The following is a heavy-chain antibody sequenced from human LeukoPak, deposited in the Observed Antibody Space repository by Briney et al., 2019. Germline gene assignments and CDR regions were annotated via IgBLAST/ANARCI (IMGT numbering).Heavy chain of an antibody. J-gene: IGHJ6*02. Sequence: SETLSLTCTVSGGSISSYYWSWIRQPAGKGLEWIGCIYTSGSTNYNPSLKSRVTMSVDTSKNQFSLKLSSVTAADTAVYYCARAPSSSSWFRGSGYGMDVWGQGTTVTVSS. CDR1: GGSISSYY. V-gene: IGHV4-4*07. CDR2: IYTSGST. CDR3: ARAPSSSSWFRGSGYGMDV. D-gene: IGHD6-13*01.